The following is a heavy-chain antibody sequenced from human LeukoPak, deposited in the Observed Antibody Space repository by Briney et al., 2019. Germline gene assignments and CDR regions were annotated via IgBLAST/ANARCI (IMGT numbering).Heavy chain of an antibody. J-gene: IGHJ4*02. Sequence: PSETLSLTCAVYGGSFSGYYWSWIRQPPGKGLEWIGEINHSGSTNYNPSLKSRVTISVDTSKNQFSLKLSSVTAADTAVYYCASRYCGGECYSDYWGQGTLVTVSS. CDR3: ASRYCGGECYSDY. V-gene: IGHV4-34*01. D-gene: IGHD2-21*01. CDR1: GGSFSGYY. CDR2: INHSGST.